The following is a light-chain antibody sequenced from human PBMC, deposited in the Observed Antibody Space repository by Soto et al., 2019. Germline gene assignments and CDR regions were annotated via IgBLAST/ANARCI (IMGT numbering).Light chain of an antibody. CDR3: QQRSNWRALT. CDR1: QSVNSY. CDR2: DAS. V-gene: IGKV3-11*01. Sequence: EIVLTQSPATLSLSPGERATLSCRASQSVNSYLAWYQQKPGQGPRLLIYDASNRATGIPARFSGSGSGTAFILPISSREQYDVVVYYCQQRSNWRALTFGRGTKVEIK. J-gene: IGKJ4*01.